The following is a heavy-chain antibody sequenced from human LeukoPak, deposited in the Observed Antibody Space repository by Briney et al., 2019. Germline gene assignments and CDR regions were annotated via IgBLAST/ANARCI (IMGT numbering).Heavy chain of an antibody. CDR3: ARQYYDSSGSRAFDI. V-gene: IGHV5-51*01. J-gene: IGHJ3*02. CDR2: IYPGDSDT. Sequence: GESLKISCKGSGYSFTNYWIGWVRQMPGKGLEWMGIIYPGDSDTRYSPSFQGQVTISADKSISTAYLQWSFLKASDTAMYYCARQYYDSSGSRAFDIWGQGTMVTVS. D-gene: IGHD3-22*01. CDR1: GYSFTNYW.